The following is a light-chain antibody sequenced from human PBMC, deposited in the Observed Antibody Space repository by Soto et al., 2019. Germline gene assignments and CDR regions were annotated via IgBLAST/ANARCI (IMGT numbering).Light chain of an antibody. CDR3: QQYINWPYA. CDR2: GAS. V-gene: IGKV3-15*01. CDR1: QPVGRN. Sequence: EMVMTQSPATLSVSPGERVTLSCRASQPVGRNFAWYRQRPCQSPTLLNYGASTRATDIPPRFSGSGSGTNCTLTISSLQSEDFAVCYCQQYINWPYAFGQGPKLEI. J-gene: IGKJ2*01.